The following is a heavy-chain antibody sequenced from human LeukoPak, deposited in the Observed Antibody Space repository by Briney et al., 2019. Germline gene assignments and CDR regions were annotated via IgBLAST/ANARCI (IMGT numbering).Heavy chain of an antibody. CDR2: IKSNTDGGTT. J-gene: IGHJ4*02. CDR1: GFTFSNAW. Sequence: GGSLRLSCAASGFTFSNAWMSWVRQAPGKGLEWLGRIKSNTDGGTTDYAAPVKGRFTISRDDSKNTLYLQMNSLKTEDTAVYYCTTHYYDSSGYYYLRVYWGQGTLVTVSS. D-gene: IGHD3-22*01. CDR3: TTHYYDSSGYYYLRVY. V-gene: IGHV3-15*01.